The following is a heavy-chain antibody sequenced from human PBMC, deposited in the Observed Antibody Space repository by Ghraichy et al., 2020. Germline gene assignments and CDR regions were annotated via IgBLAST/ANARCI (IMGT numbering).Heavy chain of an antibody. CDR1: GGSFSGYY. CDR2: IKHSGST. J-gene: IGHJ3*02. D-gene: IGHD6-19*01. CDR3: ARGRRAVAGTHDAFDI. Sequence: SETLSLTCAVYGGSFSGYYWSWIRQPPGKGLEWIGEIKHSGSTNYNPSLKSRVTISVDTSKNQFSLKLSSVTAADTAVYYCARGRRAVAGTHDAFDIWGQGTMVTVSS. V-gene: IGHV4-34*01.